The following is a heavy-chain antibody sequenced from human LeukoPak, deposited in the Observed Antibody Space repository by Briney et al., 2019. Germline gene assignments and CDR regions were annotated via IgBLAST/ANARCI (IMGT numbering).Heavy chain of an antibody. D-gene: IGHD6-13*01. CDR3: ASGPYPAAGTDHQFDY. CDR2: VYHSGIT. CDR1: GGSISSYY. J-gene: IGHJ4*02. V-gene: IGHV4-59*01. Sequence: SETLSLTCTVSGGSISSYYWSWIRQPPGKGLEWIWYVYHSGITHYNPSLKSRVTISVDTSKNQFSLKLTSVTAADTAVYYCASGPYPAAGTDHQFDYWGQGTLVTVFS.